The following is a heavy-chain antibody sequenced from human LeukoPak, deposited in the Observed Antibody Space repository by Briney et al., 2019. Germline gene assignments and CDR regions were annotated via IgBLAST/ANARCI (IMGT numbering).Heavy chain of an antibody. CDR3: ARVPVASGRANYYYYYAMDV. Sequence: PGGSLRLSCAASGFTFSSYGMHWVRQAPGKGLEWVAVIWYDGSNKYYADSVKGRFTISRDNSKNTLYLQMNSLRAEDTAVYYCARVPVASGRANYYYYYAMDVWGQGTTVTVSS. CDR2: IWYDGSNK. CDR1: GFTFSSYG. V-gene: IGHV3-33*01. D-gene: IGHD3-3*02. J-gene: IGHJ6*02.